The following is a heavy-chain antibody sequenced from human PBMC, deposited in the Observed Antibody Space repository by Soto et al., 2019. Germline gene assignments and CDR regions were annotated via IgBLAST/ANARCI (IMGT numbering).Heavy chain of an antibody. CDR2: ISGSGGST. J-gene: IGHJ4*02. Sequence: PVGSLRLSCAASGFTFSSYAMSWVRQAPGKGLEWVSAISGSGGSTYYADSVKGRFTISRDNSKNTLYLQMNSLRAEDTAVYYCAKDHDSGYDWCDYWGQGTLVTVSS. CDR3: AKDHDSGYDWCDY. D-gene: IGHD5-12*01. CDR1: GFTFSSYA. V-gene: IGHV3-23*01.